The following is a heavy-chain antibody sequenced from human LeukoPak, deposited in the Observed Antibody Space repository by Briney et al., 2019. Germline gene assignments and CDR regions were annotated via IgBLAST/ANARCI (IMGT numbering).Heavy chain of an antibody. CDR2: INNSGGST. V-gene: IGHV3-23*01. CDR3: ARGARPTDY. Sequence: PGGSLRLSCAASGFTFSSYAMNWVRQAPGKGLAWVSGINNSGGSTYYADSVKGRFTISRDNSKNTLYLQMNSLRAEDTAVYYCARGARPTDYWGQGTLVTVSS. J-gene: IGHJ4*02. CDR1: GFTFSSYA. D-gene: IGHD3-16*01.